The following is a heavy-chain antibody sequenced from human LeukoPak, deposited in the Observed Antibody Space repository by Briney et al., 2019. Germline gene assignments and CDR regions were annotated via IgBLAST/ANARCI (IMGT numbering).Heavy chain of an antibody. CDR2: INHSGST. V-gene: IGHV4-34*01. CDR1: GGSFSGYY. Sequence: SETLSLTCAVYGGSFSGYYWSWIRQPPGKGLEWIGEINHSGSTNYNPSLKSRVTISVDTSKNQFSLKLSSVTAADTAVYYCARAPQYSSSWSPDYWGQGTLVTVSS. D-gene: IGHD6-13*01. CDR3: ARAPQYSSSWSPDY. J-gene: IGHJ4*02.